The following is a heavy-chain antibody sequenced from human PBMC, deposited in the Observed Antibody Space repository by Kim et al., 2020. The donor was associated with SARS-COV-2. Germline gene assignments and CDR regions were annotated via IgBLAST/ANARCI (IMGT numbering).Heavy chain of an antibody. D-gene: IGHD3-9*01. V-gene: IGHV3-7*03. Sequence: GGSLRLSCAASGFTFSSYWMSWVRQAPGKGLEWVANIKQDGSEKYYVDSVKGRFTISRDNAKNSLYLQMNSLRAEDTAVYYCARDPSKGGPLLRYFDWLLDPWGQGTLVTVSS. CDR3: ARDPSKGGPLLRYFDWLLDP. J-gene: IGHJ5*02. CDR2: IKQDGSEK. CDR1: GFTFSSYW.